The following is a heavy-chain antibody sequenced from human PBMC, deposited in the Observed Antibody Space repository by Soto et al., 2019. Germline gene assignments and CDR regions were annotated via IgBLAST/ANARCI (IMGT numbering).Heavy chain of an antibody. D-gene: IGHD1-1*01. J-gene: IGHJ6*02. CDR2: ISTSGGYI. Sequence: EVQLVESGGGQVKPGGSLRLSCAASGFTFSGYTVNWVRQAPGKGLEWVSSISTSGGYIFYADSVKGRFTISRDNAKNSLYLQLNSLRAEHTAVYYCARDAYRATTFTTDYSYYAMDVWRQGTTVTVSS. CDR1: GFTFSGYT. V-gene: IGHV3-21*01. CDR3: ARDAYRATTFTTDYSYYAMDV.